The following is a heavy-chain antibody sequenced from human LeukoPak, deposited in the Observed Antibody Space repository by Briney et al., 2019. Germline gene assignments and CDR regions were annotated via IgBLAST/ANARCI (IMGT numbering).Heavy chain of an antibody. CDR2: ISPSGGST. CDR3: ARLTRLHYFDY. V-gene: IGHV1-46*01. J-gene: IGHJ4*02. D-gene: IGHD5-12*01. CDR1: GYTFTSYG. Sequence: ASVKVSCKASGYTFTSYGISWVRQAPGQGLEWMGIISPSGGSTSYAQKFQGRVTMTRDMSTSTVYMELSSLRSEDTAVYYCARLTRLHYFDYWGQGTLVTVSS.